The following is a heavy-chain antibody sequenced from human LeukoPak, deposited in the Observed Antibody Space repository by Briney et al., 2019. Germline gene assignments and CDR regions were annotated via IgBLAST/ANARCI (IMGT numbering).Heavy chain of an antibody. J-gene: IGHJ4*02. D-gene: IGHD1-26*01. CDR1: GFTFSDYY. Sequence: PGGSLRLSCVASGFTFSDYYMSWIRQAPGKGLEWASYISSSGNTIYYADSVKGRFTISRNNAKNSLYLQMNSLRAEDTAEYYCARVAGGGVLFYFDYWGQGTLVTVSS. V-gene: IGHV3-11*01. CDR3: ARVAGGGVLFYFDY. CDR2: ISSSGNTI.